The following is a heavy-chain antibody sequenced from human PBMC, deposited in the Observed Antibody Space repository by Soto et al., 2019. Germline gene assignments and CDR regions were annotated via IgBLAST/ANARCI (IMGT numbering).Heavy chain of an antibody. CDR2: IYYSGST. CDR3: ARASTPEGTTFEY. Sequence: SETLSLTCTVSVDSISTYYWSLIRQPPGKGLECIGYIYYSGSTNYNPSLKSRVTISVDTSKNQFSLKLSSVTAADTAVYYCARASTPEGTTFEYWGQGTMVTVSS. V-gene: IGHV4-59*01. J-gene: IGHJ4*02. CDR1: VDSISTYY. D-gene: IGHD1-1*01.